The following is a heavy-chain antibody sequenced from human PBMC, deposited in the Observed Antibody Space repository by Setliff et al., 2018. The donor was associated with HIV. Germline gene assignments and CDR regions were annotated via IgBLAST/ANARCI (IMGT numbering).Heavy chain of an antibody. CDR1: GFTFSYYG. Sequence: GESLRLSCAASGFTFSYYGMHWVRQAPGKGLEWVAVTWSDGNKRYYADSVKGRFTISRDNSKNTVYLQMDSLRAEDTAVYYCARDDDATSHYSRFDYWGQGTPVTV. J-gene: IGHJ4*02. V-gene: IGHV3-33*01. D-gene: IGHD1-26*01. CDR2: TWSDGNKR. CDR3: ARDDDATSHYSRFDY.